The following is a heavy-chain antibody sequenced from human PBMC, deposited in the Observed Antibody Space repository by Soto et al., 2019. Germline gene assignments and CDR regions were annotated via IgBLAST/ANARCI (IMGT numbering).Heavy chain of an antibody. CDR3: ARGREYYADY. V-gene: IGHV4-34*01. Sequence: QVQLQQWGAGLLKPSETLSLTCAVYGGSFSGYYWSWIRQPPGKGLEWIGEINHSGSTNYNPSLKSRVTISVDTSKNQFSLKLSSVTAADTAVYYCARGREYYADYWGQGTLVTVSS. J-gene: IGHJ4*02. CDR1: GGSFSGYY. CDR2: INHSGST.